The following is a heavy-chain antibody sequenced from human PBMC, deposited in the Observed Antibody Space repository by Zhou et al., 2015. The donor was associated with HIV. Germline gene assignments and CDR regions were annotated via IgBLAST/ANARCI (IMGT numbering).Heavy chain of an antibody. Sequence: VQLVESGGSRGTAWGGSLRLSCAASGFTFDDYAMHWVRQAPGKGLEWVSLINWNADRTYYADSVRGRFTISRDNSKNALFLQMNSLRTEDTAFYYCTKASTAGIAGGYFDYWGQGPQSPSPQ. CDR3: TKASTAGIAGGYFDY. J-gene: IGHJ4*02. CDR2: INWNADRT. D-gene: IGHD1-26*01. CDR1: GFTFDDYA. V-gene: IGHV3-43D*04.